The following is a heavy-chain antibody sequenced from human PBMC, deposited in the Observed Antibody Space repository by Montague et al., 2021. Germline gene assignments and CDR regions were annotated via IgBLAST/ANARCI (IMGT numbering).Heavy chain of an antibody. Sequence: SLRLSCAASGFTFSPYWMAWVRQAPGKGLEWVANINQDGSTRNYVDSVKGRFTISRDNAKNSLSLQMNSPRVEDTAIYYCARDSSGSLDYWGQGTLVTVSS. D-gene: IGHD5-12*01. V-gene: IGHV3-7*01. CDR3: ARDSSGSLDY. CDR1: GFTFSPYW. J-gene: IGHJ4*02. CDR2: INQDGSTR.